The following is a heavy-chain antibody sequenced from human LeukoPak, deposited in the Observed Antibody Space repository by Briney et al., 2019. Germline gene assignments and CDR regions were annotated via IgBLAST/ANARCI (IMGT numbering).Heavy chain of an antibody. CDR2: MNPHSANT. V-gene: IGHV1-8*01. J-gene: IGHJ6*02. CDR1: GYTFITYD. Sequence: ASVKVSCKASGYTFITYDINWVRQAPGQGLEWMGWMNPHSANTGYAQKFQGRVSMTRDTSITTAYMELSSLRSDDTAVYYCARDQGLGSGWYVGEDLYYYYGMDVWGQGTTVTVSS. CDR3: ARDQGLGSGWYVGEDLYYYYGMDV. D-gene: IGHD6-19*01.